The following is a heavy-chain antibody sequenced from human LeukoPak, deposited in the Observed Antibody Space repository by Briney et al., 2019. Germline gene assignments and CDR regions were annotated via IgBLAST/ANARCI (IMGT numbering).Heavy chain of an antibody. CDR1: GGSISSGSYY. V-gene: IGHV4-61*02. CDR3: AKDMARPGWDILVGDYYYGMDV. Sequence: SETLSLTCTVSGGSISSGSYYWSWIRQPAGKGLEWIGRIYTSGSTNCNPSLKSRVTISVDTSKNQFSLKLSSVTAADTAVYYCAKDMARPGWDILVGDYYYGMDVWGQGTTVTVSS. J-gene: IGHJ6*02. CDR2: IYTSGST. D-gene: IGHD1-26*01.